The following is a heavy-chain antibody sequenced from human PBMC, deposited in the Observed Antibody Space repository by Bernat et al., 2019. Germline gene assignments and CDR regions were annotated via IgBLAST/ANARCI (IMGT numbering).Heavy chain of an antibody. J-gene: IGHJ4*02. V-gene: IGHV3-7*03. CDR2: IKPDGSEK. CDR1: GFTFSSYW. CDR3: ARGGAAGGYFVY. D-gene: IGHD2-15*01. Sequence: EVQLVESGGGLVQPGGSLRLSCAASGFTFSSYWMTWVRQAPGKGLNWVANIKPDGSEKYDVDSVKGRFTISRDNAKNSLFLQMNSLRTEDSAVYFCARGGAAGGYFVYWGQGTLVTVSS.